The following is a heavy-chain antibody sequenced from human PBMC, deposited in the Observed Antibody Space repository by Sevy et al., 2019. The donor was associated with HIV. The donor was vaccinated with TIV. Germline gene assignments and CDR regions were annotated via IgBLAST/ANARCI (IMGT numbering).Heavy chain of an antibody. D-gene: IGHD2-15*01. Sequence: ASVKVSCKASGGTFSSYAISWVRQAPGQGLEWMGGIIPIFGTANYAQKFQGRVTITAVKSTSTAYMELSSLRSEDTAVYYCAREGLGSLFDPWGQGTLVTASS. V-gene: IGHV1-69*06. J-gene: IGHJ5*02. CDR1: GGTFSSYA. CDR3: AREGLGSLFDP. CDR2: IIPIFGTA.